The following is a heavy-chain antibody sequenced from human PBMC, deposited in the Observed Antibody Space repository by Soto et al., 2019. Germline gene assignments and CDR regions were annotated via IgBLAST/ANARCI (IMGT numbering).Heavy chain of an antibody. D-gene: IGHD2-8*01. CDR1: GGSVNSGGYS. CDR3: TRGVLA. V-gene: IGHV4-30-2*01. CDR2: ISPSGSP. Sequence: SETLSLTCSVSGGSVNSGGYSWSWIRQPPGKGLEWIGLISPSGSPAYNPSLKSRVTISVDRSNNQISLEISSVTAADTAVYYCTRGVLAWGPGTLVTVSS. J-gene: IGHJ5*02.